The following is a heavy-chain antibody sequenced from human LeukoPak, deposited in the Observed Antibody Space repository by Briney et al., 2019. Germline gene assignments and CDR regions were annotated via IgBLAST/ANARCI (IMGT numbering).Heavy chain of an antibody. CDR3: VRDGGPAVTNTTPAY. CDR1: GFTFSSYA. CDR2: ISYDGSNK. V-gene: IGHV3-30*04. Sequence: GRSLRLSCAASGFTFSSYAMHWVRQAPGKGLEWVAVISYDGSNKYYADSVKGRFTISRDNSKNTLYLQMNSLRAEDTAVYYCVRDGGPAVTNTTPAYWGPGPLLTAS. J-gene: IGHJ4*02. D-gene: IGHD4-23*01.